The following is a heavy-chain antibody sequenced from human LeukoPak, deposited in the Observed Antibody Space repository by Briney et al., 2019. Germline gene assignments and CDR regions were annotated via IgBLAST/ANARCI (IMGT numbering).Heavy chain of an antibody. CDR1: GFTFSSYA. J-gene: IGHJ4*02. D-gene: IGHD3-22*01. Sequence: GGSLRLSCAASGFTFSSYAMSWVRQAPGKGLEWDSAISGSGGSTYYADSVKGRFTISRDNSKNTLYLQMNSLRAEDTAVYYCAKGLLYDSSGYYHDYWGQGTLVTVSS. V-gene: IGHV3-23*01. CDR3: AKGLLYDSSGYYHDY. CDR2: ISGSGGST.